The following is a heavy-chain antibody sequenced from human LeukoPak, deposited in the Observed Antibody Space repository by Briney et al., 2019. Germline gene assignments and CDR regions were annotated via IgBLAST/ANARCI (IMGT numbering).Heavy chain of an antibody. V-gene: IGHV4-39*07. CDR2: MFHVGYT. J-gene: IGHJ5*02. CDR3: GRGRGRGWFDP. CDR1: GGSISSNRHF. D-gene: IGHD3-16*01. Sequence: SETLSLTCSVSGGSISSNRHFWGWIRQPPGKGLEWIGSMFHVGYTYYNPSLKSRVTISVDTSKNQFSLKLSSVTAADTAVYYCGRGRGRGWFDPWGQGTLVTVSS.